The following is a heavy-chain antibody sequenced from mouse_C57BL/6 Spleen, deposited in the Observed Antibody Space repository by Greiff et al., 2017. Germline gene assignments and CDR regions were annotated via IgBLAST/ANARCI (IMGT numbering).Heavy chain of an antibody. CDR3: ARSVVMTYGSFDY. Sequence: LQESGAELVKPGASVKISCKASGYAFSSYWMNWVKQRPGKGLEWIGQIYPGDGDTNYNGKFKGKATLTADKSSSTAYMQLSSLTSEDSAVYFCARSVVMTYGSFDYWGQGTTLTVSS. CDR1: GYAFSSYW. D-gene: IGHD1-1*01. J-gene: IGHJ2*01. V-gene: IGHV1-80*01. CDR2: IYPGDGDT.